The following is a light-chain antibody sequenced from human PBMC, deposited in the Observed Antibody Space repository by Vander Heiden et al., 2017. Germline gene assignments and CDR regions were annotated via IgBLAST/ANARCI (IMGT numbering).Light chain of an antibody. CDR2: KAS. Sequence: DIQMTQSPSTLSASVGDRVTITCRASQSISSWLAWYQQKPGKAPKLLIYKASSLESGVPSRFSGSGSGTEFTLTISSLQPDDFATYYCQQDNRYPITFGQGTRLEIK. V-gene: IGKV1-5*03. CDR1: QSISSW. J-gene: IGKJ5*01. CDR3: QQDNRYPIT.